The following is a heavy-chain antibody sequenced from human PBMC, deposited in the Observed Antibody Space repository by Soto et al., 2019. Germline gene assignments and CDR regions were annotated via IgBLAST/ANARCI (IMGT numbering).Heavy chain of an antibody. J-gene: IGHJ5*02. V-gene: IGHV3-23*01. CDR3: AKEPIAAAAKRWFDP. CDR2: ISGSGGST. Sequence: EVQLLESGGGLVQPGGSLRLSCAASGFTFSSYAMSWVRQAPGKGLEWVSAISGSGGSTYYADSVKGRFTISRDNSKNTLDRQINSLRAEDTAVYYCAKEPIAAAAKRWFDPWGQGTLVTVSS. CDR1: GFTFSSYA. D-gene: IGHD6-13*01.